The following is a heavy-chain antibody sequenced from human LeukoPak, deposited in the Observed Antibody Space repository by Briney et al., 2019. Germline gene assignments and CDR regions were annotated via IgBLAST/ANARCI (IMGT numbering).Heavy chain of an antibody. V-gene: IGHV3-33*01. CDR3: AWGFSCRLKYFDY. D-gene: IGHD3-16*01. Sequence: GSLRLSCAASGFTFSSYGMHWVRQAPGKGLEGVAVIWYDGSNKYYADSVKGRFTISRDNSKNTLYLQMNSLRAEDTAVYYSAWGFSCRLKYFDYWGQGTLVTVSS. CDR2: IWYDGSNK. J-gene: IGHJ4*02. CDR1: GFTFSSYG.